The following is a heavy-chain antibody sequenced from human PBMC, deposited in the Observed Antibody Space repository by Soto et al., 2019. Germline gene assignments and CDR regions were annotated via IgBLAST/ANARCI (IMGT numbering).Heavy chain of an antibody. Sequence: QVQLQESGPGLVKPSETLSLTCTVSGGSISGYYWSWIRQPPGKGLECIGYMYYSGSSHYNLSLKSRITISVDTSKDQVSLRLSSVTAADTAVYYCARVPIPAAMGSSYCYHMDVWGKGTTVTVSS. D-gene: IGHD2-2*01. CDR3: ARVPIPAAMGSSYCYHMDV. V-gene: IGHV4-59*01. J-gene: IGHJ6*03. CDR1: GGSISGYY. CDR2: MYYSGSS.